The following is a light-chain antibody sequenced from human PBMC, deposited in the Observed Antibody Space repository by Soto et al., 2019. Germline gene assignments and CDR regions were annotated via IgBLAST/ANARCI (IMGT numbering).Light chain of an antibody. CDR2: DAS. CDR1: QSISSS. CDR3: QQSYSTPQT. J-gene: IGKJ1*01. Sequence: DIQMTQSPSSLSASVGDRVTITCRASQSISSSLNWYRQRPGKAPQLLIYDASTLQSGVPSRFSGSGSGTDFTLTISSLQPEDFAAYHCQQSYSTPQTFGQGTKVEMK. V-gene: IGKV1-39*01.